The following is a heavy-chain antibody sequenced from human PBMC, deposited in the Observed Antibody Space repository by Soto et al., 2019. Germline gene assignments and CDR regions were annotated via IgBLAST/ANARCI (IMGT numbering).Heavy chain of an antibody. Sequence: LSLTCTVSGGSISIYFWSWIRQPAGKGLEWIGRIYASGTTNYNSSLKSRVTMSVDTSRNQFSLSLISVTAADTAVYFCASLTNGRPGDSWGQGTLVTVSS. CDR1: GGSISIYF. CDR3: ASLTNGRPGDS. V-gene: IGHV4-4*07. D-gene: IGHD2-8*01. CDR2: IYASGTT. J-gene: IGHJ4*02.